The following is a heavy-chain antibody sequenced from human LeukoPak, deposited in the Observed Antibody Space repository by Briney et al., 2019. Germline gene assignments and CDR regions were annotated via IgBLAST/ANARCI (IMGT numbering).Heavy chain of an antibody. D-gene: IGHD3-10*01. CDR2: INRDASSI. CDR3: ARDRGAWFGEPQDYFDY. J-gene: IGHJ4*02. Sequence: GGSLRLSCAASGFTFSTYWMHWVRQAPGKGLVWVSRINRDASSIAYADSVQGRFTISRDNSKNTLYLQMNSLRAEDTAVYYCARDRGAWFGEPQDYFDYWGQGTLVTVSS. CDR1: GFTFSTYW. V-gene: IGHV3-74*01.